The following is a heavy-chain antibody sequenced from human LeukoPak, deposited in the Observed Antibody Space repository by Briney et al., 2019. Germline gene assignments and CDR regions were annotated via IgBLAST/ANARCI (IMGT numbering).Heavy chain of an antibody. CDR1: GFTFSGYV. J-gene: IGHJ4*02. Sequence: GGSLRLSCAASGFTFSGYVVSWVRQAPGKGLEWVSGISGSGGSTYYADSVKGRFTISRDNSKNTLSLQMNSLRTEDTAVYYCAKDLGDPIWFGELPDYWGQGTLVTVSS. CDR2: ISGSGGST. D-gene: IGHD3-10*01. V-gene: IGHV3-23*01. CDR3: AKDLGDPIWFGELPDY.